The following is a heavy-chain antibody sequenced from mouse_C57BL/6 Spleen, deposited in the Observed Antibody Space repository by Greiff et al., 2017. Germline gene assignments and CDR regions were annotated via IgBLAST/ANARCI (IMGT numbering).Heavy chain of an antibody. D-gene: IGHD2-2*01. V-gene: IGHV1-67*01. CDR1: GYTFTDYA. Sequence: VQLQQSGPELVRPGVSVKISCKASGYTFTDYAMHWVKQSHAKSLEWIGVISTYYGDASYNQKFKDKATLTVDKSSSTAYMELARLTSENSAVYYCVSDLLWLRRRTFDAMDYWGQGTSVTVSS. CDR2: ISTYYGDA. CDR3: VSDLLWLRRRTFDAMDY. J-gene: IGHJ4*01.